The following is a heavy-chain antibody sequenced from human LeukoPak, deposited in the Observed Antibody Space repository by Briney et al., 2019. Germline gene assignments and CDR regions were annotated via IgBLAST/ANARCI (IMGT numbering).Heavy chain of an antibody. J-gene: IGHJ4*02. Sequence: SVKVSCKASGGTFSSYAISWVRQAPGQGLEWMGGIIPIFGTANYAQKFQGRVTITTDESTSTAYMELSSLRSEDTAVYYCARGPLPYYYDSSGYTPYYFVYWGQGTLVTVSS. D-gene: IGHD3-22*01. V-gene: IGHV1-69*05. CDR2: IIPIFGTA. CDR1: GGTFSSYA. CDR3: ARGPLPYYYDSSGYTPYYFVY.